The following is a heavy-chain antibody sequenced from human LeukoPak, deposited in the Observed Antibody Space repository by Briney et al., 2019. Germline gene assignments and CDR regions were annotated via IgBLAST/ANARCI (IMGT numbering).Heavy chain of an antibody. J-gene: IGHJ4*02. D-gene: IGHD3-10*01. CDR3: AKDRPPQYDSGTYSDY. Sequence: GGSLRLSCVASGCTFNNYGIHWIRQAPGKGLEWVAFIRFDGSKKFYSDSVKGRFTISRDNSKNTLYLQMNSLRAEDSAVYFCAKDRPPQYDSGTYSDYWGQGTLVTVSS. CDR2: IRFDGSKK. V-gene: IGHV3-30*02. CDR1: GCTFNNYG.